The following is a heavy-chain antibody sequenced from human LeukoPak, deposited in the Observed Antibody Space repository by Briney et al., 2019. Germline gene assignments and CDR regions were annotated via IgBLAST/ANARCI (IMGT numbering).Heavy chain of an antibody. CDR2: IYYSGTT. V-gene: IGHV4-59*08. D-gene: IGHD3-22*01. J-gene: IGHJ4*02. CDR3: ARSPPGWYYDNSGQYYFDT. Sequence: SSETLSLTCTVSGGSISSYYWSWIRQPPGRRLEWIGYIYYSGTTNYNPSLKSRVTISVDTSKNQLSLKLSSVTASDTAVYYCARSPPGWYYDNSGQYYFDTWGQGALVTVSS. CDR1: GGSISSYY.